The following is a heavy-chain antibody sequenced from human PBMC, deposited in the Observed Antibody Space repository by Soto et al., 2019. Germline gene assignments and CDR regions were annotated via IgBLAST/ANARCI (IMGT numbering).Heavy chain of an antibody. Sequence: TLSLTCAVSGGSISSNNWWSWVRQPPGKGLEWIGEIFHSGSTHYSPSLKSRVTISVDKSKNHFSLKLTSVTAADTAEYYCARLYYYYDSSGYYYYFDYWGQGALVTVSS. D-gene: IGHD3-22*01. CDR1: GGSISSNNW. CDR2: IFHSGST. J-gene: IGHJ4*02. V-gene: IGHV4-4*02. CDR3: ARLYYYYDSSGYYYYFDY.